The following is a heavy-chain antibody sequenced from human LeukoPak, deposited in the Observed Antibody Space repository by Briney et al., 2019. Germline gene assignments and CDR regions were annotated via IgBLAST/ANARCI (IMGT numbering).Heavy chain of an antibody. CDR3: ARAGIGGSSTSCDY. J-gene: IGHJ4*02. Sequence: PGGSLRLSCAASGIAFSTNWMTWVRQAPGKGLEWVANINQDGTEKYYGDSVKGRFTISRDNAKNSLYLQMNSLRAEDTAVYYCARAGIGGSSTSCDYWGQGTLVTVSS. CDR2: INQDGTEK. D-gene: IGHD2-2*01. V-gene: IGHV3-7*05. CDR1: GIAFSTNW.